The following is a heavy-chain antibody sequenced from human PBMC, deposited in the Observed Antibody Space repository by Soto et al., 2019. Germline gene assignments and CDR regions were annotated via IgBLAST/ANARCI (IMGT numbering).Heavy chain of an antibody. CDR3: VRFGGAAAGPGDY. V-gene: IGHV3-48*03. CDR1: EFTFSSYE. J-gene: IGHJ4*02. CDR2: ISTSGTTI. D-gene: IGHD6-13*01. Sequence: GGSLRLSCVASEFTFSSYEMNWVRQAPGKGLEWVSHISTSGTTIYYTDSVKGRFTIPRDNAKKSLYLQMNSLRAEDTAVYYCVRFGGAAAGPGDYWGQGTLVTVSS.